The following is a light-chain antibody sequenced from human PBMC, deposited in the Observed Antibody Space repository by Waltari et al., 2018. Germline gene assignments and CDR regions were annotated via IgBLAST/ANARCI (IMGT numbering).Light chain of an antibody. V-gene: IGLV1-47*01. CDR3: AAWDDSLSAWV. CDR2: RKN. Sequence: QSVLTQPPSASGTPGQRVTISCSGSSSNIGSNYVYWHQQLPGTAPKLLIFRKNQRPSGVPDRFSGSQSGTSASLAISGLRSEDEADYYCAAWDDSLSAWVFGGGTKLTVL. CDR1: SSNIGSNY. J-gene: IGLJ3*02.